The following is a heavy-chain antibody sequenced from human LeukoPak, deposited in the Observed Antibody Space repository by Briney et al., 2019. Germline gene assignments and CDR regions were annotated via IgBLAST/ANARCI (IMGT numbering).Heavy chain of an antibody. CDR2: ISTSSSYI. J-gene: IGHJ4*02. Sequence: GGSLRLXCAASGFTFSTYTMNWVRQAPGKGLEWVSSISTSSSYIYYADSVKGRFTISRDNAKNSLSLQMDSLRDEDTAVYYCARGANAFWSGYYTDYWGQRTLVTVSS. D-gene: IGHD3-3*01. CDR1: GFTFSTYT. V-gene: IGHV3-21*01. CDR3: ARGANAFWSGYYTDY.